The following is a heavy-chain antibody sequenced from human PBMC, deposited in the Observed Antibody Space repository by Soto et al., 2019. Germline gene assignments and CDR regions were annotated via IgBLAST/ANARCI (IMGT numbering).Heavy chain of an antibody. CDR3: ARFSGFSWLIDY. D-gene: IGHD6-13*01. CDR2: LSYGGSNK. CDR1: GFTFSSYG. Sequence: QVQLVESGGGVVQPGRSLRLSCAASGFTFSSYGMHWVRQAPGKGLEWVAVLSYGGSNKYYADSVKGRFTIHRDNSKNTLYLQMNSLRAEDTAVYYCARFSGFSWLIDYWGQGTLVTVSS. J-gene: IGHJ4*02. V-gene: IGHV3-30*03.